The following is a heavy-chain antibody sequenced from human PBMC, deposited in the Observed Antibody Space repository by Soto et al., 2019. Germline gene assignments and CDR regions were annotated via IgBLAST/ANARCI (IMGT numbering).Heavy chain of an antibody. CDR1: GYTFTSYY. D-gene: IGHD6-6*01. CDR3: ARESDSSSSGGIFGY. V-gene: IGHV1-46*01. CDR2: INPSGGST. J-gene: IGHJ4*02. Sequence: GASVKVSCKASGYTFTSYYLHWVRQAPGQGLEWMGIINPSGGSTNYAQKFQGRVTMTRDTSTSTVYMELSSLRSEDTAVYYCARESDSSSSGGIFGYWGQGTLVTVSS.